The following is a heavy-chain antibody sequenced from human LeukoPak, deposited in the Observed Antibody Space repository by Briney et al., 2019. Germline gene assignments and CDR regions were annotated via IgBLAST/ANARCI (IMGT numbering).Heavy chain of an antibody. CDR1: GGSISTYY. J-gene: IGHJ4*02. V-gene: IGHV4-59*08. D-gene: IGHD7-27*01. CDR3: ASNWGGDEYYFDY. Sequence: SETLSLTCTVSGGSISTYYWSWIRQPPGKRLEWIGYIDYSGSTNYNPSLKSRVTISVDTSKNQFSLRLSSVTAADTAVYYCASNWGGDEYYFDYWGQGTLVTVSS. CDR2: IDYSGST.